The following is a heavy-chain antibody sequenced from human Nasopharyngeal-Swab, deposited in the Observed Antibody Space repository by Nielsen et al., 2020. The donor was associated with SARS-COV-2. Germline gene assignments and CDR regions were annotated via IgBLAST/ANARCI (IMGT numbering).Heavy chain of an antibody. Sequence: SQTLSLTCAISGDSVSSNSAAWNWIRQSPSRGLEWLGRTYYRSKWYNDYAVSVKSRITINPDTSKNQFSLQLDSVTPEDTAVYYCARDRYDSSGSQDWFDPWGQGTLVTVSS. CDR3: ARDRYDSSGSQDWFDP. CDR2: TYYRSKWYN. D-gene: IGHD3-22*01. CDR1: GDSVSSNSAA. J-gene: IGHJ5*02. V-gene: IGHV6-1*01.